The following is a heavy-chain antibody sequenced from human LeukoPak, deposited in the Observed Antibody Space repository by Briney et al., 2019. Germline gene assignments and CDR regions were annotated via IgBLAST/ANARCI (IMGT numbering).Heavy chain of an antibody. CDR1: GFTFNTFD. CDR3: ARLRYYAVDV. J-gene: IGHJ6*02. Sequence: GGSLRLSCAASGFTFNTFDMTWVRQAPGKGLECVSYISSGSSTRYYADSVKGRFTISRDNAKSSLFLQMNSLRAEDTAVYFCARLRYYAVDVWGQGTTVIVSS. V-gene: IGHV3-48*01. CDR2: ISSGSSTR.